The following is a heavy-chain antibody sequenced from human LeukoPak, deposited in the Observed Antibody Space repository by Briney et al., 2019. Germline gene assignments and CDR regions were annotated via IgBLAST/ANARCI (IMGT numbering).Heavy chain of an antibody. CDR3: ARGSIAARGIFDY. CDR2: IYSGGTT. Sequence: GGSLRLSCAASGFTVGTNYMNWVRQAPGKGLEWVSVIYSGGTTNYADSVKGRFTISRDNSKNMLFLQMNRLRAEDTAVYYCARGSIAARGIFDYWGQGTLVTVSS. D-gene: IGHD6-6*01. V-gene: IGHV3-66*01. CDR1: GFTVGTNY. J-gene: IGHJ4*02.